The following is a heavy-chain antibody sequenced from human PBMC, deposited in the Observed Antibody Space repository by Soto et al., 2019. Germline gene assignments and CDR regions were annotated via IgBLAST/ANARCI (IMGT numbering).Heavy chain of an antibody. V-gene: IGHV1-18*04. CDR2: ISAYNGNT. CDR3: ARDRNFWSGYYIGWFDP. Sequence: APVKVSCKASGYTFTSYGISWVRQAPGQGLEWMGWISAYNGNTNYAQKLQGRVTMTTDTSTSTAYMELRSLRSDDTAVYYCARDRNFWSGYYIGWFDPWGQGTLVTVSS. CDR1: GYTFTSYG. D-gene: IGHD3-3*01. J-gene: IGHJ5*02.